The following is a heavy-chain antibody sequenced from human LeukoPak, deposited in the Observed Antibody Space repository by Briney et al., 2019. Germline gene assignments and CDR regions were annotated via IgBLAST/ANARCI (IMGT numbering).Heavy chain of an antibody. V-gene: IGHV3-23*01. CDR3: AKSPRRWLVGGGAF. J-gene: IGHJ3*01. Sequence: GGSLRLSCAASGFTFSSYAMSWVRQAPGKGLEWVSAISGSGGSTYYADSVKGRFTISRDNSKNTLHLQTNSLRAEDTAVYYCAKSPRRWLVGGGAFWGQGTMVTVSS. CDR2: ISGSGGST. D-gene: IGHD6-19*01. CDR1: GFTFSSYA.